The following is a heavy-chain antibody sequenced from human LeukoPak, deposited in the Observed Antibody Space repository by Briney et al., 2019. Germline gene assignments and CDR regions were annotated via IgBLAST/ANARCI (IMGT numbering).Heavy chain of an antibody. V-gene: IGHV3-23*01. J-gene: IGHJ5*02. Sequence: GGSLRLSCVASGFTFSSYAMSWVRQAPGEVLEWVSFISGGGDRTNYADSVKGRFTISRDNSKNTLYLQMSSLRAEDTAVYYCAKDRLNWATDGPRFDPWGQGTLVTVSS. CDR2: ISGGGDRT. CDR3: AKDRLNWATDGPRFDP. D-gene: IGHD5-24*01. CDR1: GFTFSSYA.